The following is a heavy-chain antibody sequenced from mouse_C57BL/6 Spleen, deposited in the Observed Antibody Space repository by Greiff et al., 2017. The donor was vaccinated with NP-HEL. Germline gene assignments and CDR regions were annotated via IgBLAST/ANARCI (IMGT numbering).Heavy chain of an antibody. J-gene: IGHJ2*01. Sequence: QVHVKQPGAELVRPGTSVKLSCKASGYTFTSYWMHWVKQRPGQGLEWIGVIDPSDSYTNYNQKFKGKATLTVDTSSSTAYMQLSSLTSEDSAVYYCARTSTVVDYWGQGTTLTVSS. V-gene: IGHV1-59*01. D-gene: IGHD1-1*01. CDR2: IDPSDSYT. CDR1: GYTFTSYW. CDR3: ARTSTVVDY.